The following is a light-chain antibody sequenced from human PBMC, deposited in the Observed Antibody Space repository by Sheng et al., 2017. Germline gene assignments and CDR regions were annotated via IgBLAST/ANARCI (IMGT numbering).Light chain of an antibody. CDR3: QAWDLSTEV. V-gene: IGLV3-1*01. J-gene: IGLJ2*01. CDR2: QDS. CDR1: KLGDKY. Sequence: SYELTQPPSVSVSPGQTASITCSGDKLGDKYACWYQQKPGQSPVLVIYQDSKRPSGIPERFSGSNSGNTATLTISGTQAMDEADYYCQAWDLSTEVFGGGTKLTVL.